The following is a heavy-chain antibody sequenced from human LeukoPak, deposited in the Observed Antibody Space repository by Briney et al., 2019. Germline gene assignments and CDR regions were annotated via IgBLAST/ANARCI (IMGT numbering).Heavy chain of an antibody. V-gene: IGHV4-34*01. Sequence: SETLSLTCAVYGGSCSGYYWSWIRQPPGNGLEWIGEINHSGSTNYNPSLKSLVTISVNTSKNQFSQKRSPCTAAATALYCCTRGRGTYGSHIDYWGQGTLVTVSS. J-gene: IGHJ4*02. CDR1: GGSCSGYY. D-gene: IGHD3-10*01. CDR2: INHSGST. CDR3: TRGRGTYGSHIDY.